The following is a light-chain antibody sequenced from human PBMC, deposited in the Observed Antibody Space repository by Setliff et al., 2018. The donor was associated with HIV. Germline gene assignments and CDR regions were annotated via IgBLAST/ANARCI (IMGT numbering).Light chain of an antibody. V-gene: IGLV1-44*01. CDR1: SSNIGSNT. J-gene: IGLJ1*01. CDR3: AAWDDSLHGSYV. CDR2: END. Sequence: QSVLTQPPSASGTPGQRVTISCSGSSSNIGSNTVTWYQQLPGTAPKLLIYENDQRPSGVPDRFSGSKSGTSASLAISGLQSGDEADYYCAAWDDSLHGSYVFGAGTKVT.